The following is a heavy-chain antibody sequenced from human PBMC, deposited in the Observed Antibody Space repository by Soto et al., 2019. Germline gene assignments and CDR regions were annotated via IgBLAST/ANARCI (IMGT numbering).Heavy chain of an antibody. CDR1: GGSISSGGYY. J-gene: IGHJ6*02. V-gene: IGHV4-31*03. D-gene: IGHD5-12*01. CDR3: ARDRPSGYDSLNGMDV. Sequence: SETLSLTCTVSGGSISSGGYYWSWIRQHPXKGLEWIGYIYYSGSTYYNPSLKSRVTISVDTSKNQFSVKLSSVTAADTAVYYCARDRPSGYDSLNGMDVWGQGTTVTVSS. CDR2: IYYSGST.